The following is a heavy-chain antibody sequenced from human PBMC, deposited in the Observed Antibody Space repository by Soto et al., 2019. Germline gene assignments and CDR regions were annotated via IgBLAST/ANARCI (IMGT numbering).Heavy chain of an antibody. D-gene: IGHD6-6*01. Sequence: PSETLSLTCTVSGGSISSYYWSWIRQPPGKGLEWIGYIYYSGSTNYNPSLKSRVTISVDTSKNQFSLKLSSVTAADTAVYYCARVDSSSKYYYGMDVWGQGTTVTVYS. CDR2: IYYSGST. CDR1: GGSISSYY. J-gene: IGHJ6*02. CDR3: ARVDSSSKYYYGMDV. V-gene: IGHV4-59*01.